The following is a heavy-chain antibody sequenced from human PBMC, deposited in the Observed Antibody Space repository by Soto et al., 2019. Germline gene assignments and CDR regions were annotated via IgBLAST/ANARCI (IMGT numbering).Heavy chain of an antibody. D-gene: IGHD3-3*01. J-gene: IGHJ4*02. Sequence: GGSLRLSCAASGFTFSSYSMNWVRQAPGKGLEWVSSISSSSSYIYYADSVKGRFTISRDNAKNSLYLQMNSLRAEDTAVYYCARQHDQVLRFLEWLSDYWGQGTLVTVSS. V-gene: IGHV3-21*01. CDR2: ISSSSSYI. CDR1: GFTFSSYS. CDR3: ARQHDQVLRFLEWLSDY.